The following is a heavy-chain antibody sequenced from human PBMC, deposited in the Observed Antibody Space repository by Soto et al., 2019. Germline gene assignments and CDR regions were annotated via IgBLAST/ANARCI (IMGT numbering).Heavy chain of an antibody. CDR3: ARAKSNYQTFDQ. Sequence: SETLSLTCTVSGDSMSSYYWSWIRQPPGKGLGWIGYIYYSGSTTYNPSLRSRVTMSVDTSKNQFSLRLSSVTAADTAVYYCARAKSNYQTFDQWGQGSQVTVS. D-gene: IGHD4-4*01. J-gene: IGHJ4*02. CDR2: IYYSGST. CDR1: GDSMSSYY. V-gene: IGHV4-59*01.